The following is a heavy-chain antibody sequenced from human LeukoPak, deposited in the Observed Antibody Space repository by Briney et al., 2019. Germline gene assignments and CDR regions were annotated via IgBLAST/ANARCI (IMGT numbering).Heavy chain of an antibody. CDR1: GYTFTSYA. CDR2: INTNTGNP. J-gene: IGHJ5*02. V-gene: IGHV7-4-1*02. CDR3: ARELQYYYDSSGYSVNWFDP. D-gene: IGHD3-22*01. Sequence: ASVKVSCKASGYTFTSYAMNWVRQAPGQGLEWMGWINTNTGNPTYAQGFTGRFVFSLDTSVSTAYLQISSLKAEDTAVYYCARELQYYYDSSGYSVNWFDPWAREPWSPSPQ.